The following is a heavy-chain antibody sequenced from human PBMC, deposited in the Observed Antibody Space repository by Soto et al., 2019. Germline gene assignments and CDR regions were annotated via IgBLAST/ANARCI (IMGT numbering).Heavy chain of an antibody. CDR1: GFTFSSYA. J-gene: IGHJ6*02. Sequence: QVQLVESGGGVVQPGRSLRLSCAASGFTFSSYAMHWVRQAPGKGLEWVAVISYDGSNKYYADSVKGRFTIPRDNSKTPMDLQXXSLRAEDTAVYYCARAGCDGGSCYTLVGLRYGMDVWGQGTTVTVSS. D-gene: IGHD2-15*01. V-gene: IGHV3-30-3*01. CDR3: ARAGCDGGSCYTLVGLRYGMDV. CDR2: ISYDGSNK.